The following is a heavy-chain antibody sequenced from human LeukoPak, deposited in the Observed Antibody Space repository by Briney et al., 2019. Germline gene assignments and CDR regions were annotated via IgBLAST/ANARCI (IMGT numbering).Heavy chain of an antibody. CDR1: GFTFGDYA. CDR2: IRSKTYGGTP. V-gene: IGHV3-49*04. J-gene: IGHJ4*02. D-gene: IGHD1-14*01. Sequence: GGSLRLSCTASGFTFGDYALTWVRQAPGKGLEWVGFIRSKTYGGTPEYAASVQGRFTISRDDSKGTAYLQMNSLKTEDTAVYYCTRDQTTYYWGQGTLVTVSS. CDR3: TRDQTTYY.